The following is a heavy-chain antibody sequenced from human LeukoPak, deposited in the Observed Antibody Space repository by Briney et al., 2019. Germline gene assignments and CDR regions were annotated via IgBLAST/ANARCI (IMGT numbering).Heavy chain of an antibody. V-gene: IGHV1-8*03. CDR1: GYTFTSYD. J-gene: IGHJ4*02. CDR2: MSPNSGNT. D-gene: IGHD2-2*02. CDR3: ARVARDRYCSSTSCYSFVY. Sequence: ASVKVSCKASGYTFTSYDINWVRQATGQGLEWMGWMSPNSGNTGYAQKFQGRVTITRNTSIGTAYMELSSLRSEDTAVYYCARVARDRYCSSTSCYSFVYWGQGTLVTVSS.